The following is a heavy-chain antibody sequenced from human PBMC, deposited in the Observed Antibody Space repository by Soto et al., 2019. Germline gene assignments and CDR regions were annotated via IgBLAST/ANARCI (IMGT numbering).Heavy chain of an antibody. CDR2: ISASGGLK. D-gene: IGHD2-15*01. CDR1: GFTFTNYA. V-gene: IGHV3-23*01. J-gene: IGHJ5*02. CDR3: AREVVDPSGWLDP. Sequence: EVQLSESGGDLRQPGGSLRLSCAASGFTFTNYAMTWVRQTPGKGLEWVSGISASGGLKYYADSVRGRFTVSRDNSKNILYLQMANLRDEDTALYYCAREVVDPSGWLDPWGQGTQVTVSS.